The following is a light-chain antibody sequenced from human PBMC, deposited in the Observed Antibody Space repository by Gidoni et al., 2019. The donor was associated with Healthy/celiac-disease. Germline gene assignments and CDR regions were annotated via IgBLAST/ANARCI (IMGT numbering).Light chain of an antibody. V-gene: IGKV1-39*01. J-gene: IGKJ2*03. CDR2: AAS. Sequence: DIQMTQSPSSLSASVGDRVTITCRASQSISSYLNWYQQKPGKAPKLLIYAASSLQSGFPSRFSGSGSGTEFTLTISSLQPEDFATYYWQQSYSTVVSFGQGTKLEIK. CDR3: QQSYSTVVS. CDR1: QSISSY.